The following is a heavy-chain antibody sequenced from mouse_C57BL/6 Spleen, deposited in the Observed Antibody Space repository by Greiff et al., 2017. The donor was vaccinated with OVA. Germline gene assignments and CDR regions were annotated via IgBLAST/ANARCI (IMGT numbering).Heavy chain of an antibody. V-gene: IGHV1-66*01. CDR3: AREKGSSGYDYAMDY. CDR2: IYPGSGNT. CDR1: GYSFTSYY. D-gene: IGHD3-2*02. J-gene: IGHJ4*01. Sequence: VQLQESGPELVKPGASVKISCKASGYSFTSYYIHWVKQRPGQGLEWIGWIYPGSGNTKYNEKFKGKATLTADTSSSTAYMQLSSLTSEDSAVYYCAREKGSSGYDYAMDYWGQGTSVTVSS.